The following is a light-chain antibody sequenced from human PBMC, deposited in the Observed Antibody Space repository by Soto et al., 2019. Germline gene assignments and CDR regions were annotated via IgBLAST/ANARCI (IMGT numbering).Light chain of an antibody. Sequence: EIVLTHSPATLSLSPGERATLSCRASQSVSSYLAWYQQKPGQAPRLLIYDASNRATGIPARFSGSGFGTDFTLTISSLQSEDFAVYYCQQYNNWPLTFGGGTKVDIK. CDR3: QQYNNWPLT. CDR1: QSVSSY. CDR2: DAS. V-gene: IGKV3-11*01. J-gene: IGKJ4*01.